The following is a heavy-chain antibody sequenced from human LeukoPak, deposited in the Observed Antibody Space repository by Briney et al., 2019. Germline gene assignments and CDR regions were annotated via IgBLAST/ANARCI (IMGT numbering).Heavy chain of an antibody. V-gene: IGHV3-33*01. CDR1: GFSFGFNTYG. CDR3: ARDVIYGSGSSRLFDI. D-gene: IGHD3-10*01. CDR2: IWYDGGIK. Sequence: PGRSLRLSCVASGFSFGFNTYGMQWVRQTPGKGLEWVAVIWYDGGIKYYGDAVKGRFTISRDNSKNTLYLQMDSLRGEDTAVYYCARDVIYGSGSSRLFDIWGQGTLVTVSS. J-gene: IGHJ3*02.